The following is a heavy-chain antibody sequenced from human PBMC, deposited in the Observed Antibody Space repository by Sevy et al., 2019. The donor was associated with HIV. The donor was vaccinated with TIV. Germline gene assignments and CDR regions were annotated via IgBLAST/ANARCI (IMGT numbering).Heavy chain of an antibody. J-gene: IGHJ6*02. CDR1: GYTLSKLS. CDR2: FDPEDGET. Sequence: ASVKVSCMVSGYTLSKLSMHWVRQAPGKGPEWMGGFDPEDGETIYAQKFQGRVTMTEDTSTDTAYMELSSLRSEDTAVYYCARRPDLGVVIPTGVMDVWGQGTTVTVS. D-gene: IGHD3-3*01. V-gene: IGHV1-24*01. CDR3: ARRPDLGVVIPTGVMDV.